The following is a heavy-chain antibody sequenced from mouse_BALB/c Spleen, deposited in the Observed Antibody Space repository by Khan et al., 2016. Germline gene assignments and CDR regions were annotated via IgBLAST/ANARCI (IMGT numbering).Heavy chain of an antibody. Sequence: EVQLQESGPDLVKPSQSLSLTCTVTGYSITSHYSWHWIRHFPGNKLEWMGYIYYSGSTNYNPSLKSRISITRDTSKNQFFLQLNSVTTEDTATYYCARSSSGYWYYLDYWGQGTTLTVSS. D-gene: IGHD3-1*01. J-gene: IGHJ2*01. V-gene: IGHV3-1*02. CDR1: GYSITSHYS. CDR3: ARSSSGYWYYLDY. CDR2: IYYSGST.